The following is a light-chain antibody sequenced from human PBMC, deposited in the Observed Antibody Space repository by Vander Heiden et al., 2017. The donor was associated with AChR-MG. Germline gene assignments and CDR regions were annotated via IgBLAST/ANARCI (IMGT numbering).Light chain of an antibody. Sequence: ETVMTQSPATLSVSPGERATLSCRASQSVSSNLAWYQQKPGQAPRRLIEGASTRATGSTARFSGSGSGTEFTLTISSLQSEDFAGYYCQQYNNWPPGAFGQGTKVEIK. V-gene: IGKV3-15*01. CDR1: QSVSSN. CDR2: GAS. J-gene: IGKJ1*01. CDR3: QQYNNWPPGA.